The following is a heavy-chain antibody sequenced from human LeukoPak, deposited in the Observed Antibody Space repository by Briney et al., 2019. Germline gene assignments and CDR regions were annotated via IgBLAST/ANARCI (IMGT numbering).Heavy chain of an antibody. CDR2: IKEDGSEK. Sequence: GGSLRLSCVASGFTLSNYWMSWVRQAPGKGLEWVANIKEDGSEKYYVGSVRGRFTISRDNAKNSLYLHMDSLTAEDTAIYYCARDWVAGVPFDAFDIWGQGTMVSVSS. CDR1: GFTLSNYW. CDR3: ARDWVAGVPFDAFDI. D-gene: IGHD3-10*01. J-gene: IGHJ3*02. V-gene: IGHV3-7*01.